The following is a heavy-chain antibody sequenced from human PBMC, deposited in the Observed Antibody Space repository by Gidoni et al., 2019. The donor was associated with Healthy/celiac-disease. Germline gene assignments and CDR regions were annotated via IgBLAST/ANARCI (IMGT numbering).Heavy chain of an antibody. CDR3: TRVDTAMVN. CDR1: GFTFSGSA. J-gene: IGHJ4*02. Sequence: EVQLVESGGGLVQPGGSLKRSCAASGFTFSGSAMHWVRQASGKGLEWVGRIRSKANSYATAYAASVKGRFTISRDDSKNTAYLQMNSLKTEDTAVYYCTRVDTAMVNWGQGTLVTVSS. D-gene: IGHD5-18*01. CDR2: IRSKANSYAT. V-gene: IGHV3-73*02.